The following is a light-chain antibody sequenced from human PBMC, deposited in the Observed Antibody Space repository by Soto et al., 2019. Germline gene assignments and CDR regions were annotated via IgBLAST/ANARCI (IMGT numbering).Light chain of an antibody. CDR3: QQLNSYPIFT. V-gene: IGKV1-9*01. Sequence: DIQLTQSPSFLSASVRDRVTITCRASQGISSYLAWFQQKPGKAPKVLFYAASTLQSGVPSRFSGSGSGTEFTLTISSLQPEDFATYYCQQLNSYPIFTFGPWTEVDIK. CDR2: AAS. CDR1: QGISSY. J-gene: IGKJ3*01.